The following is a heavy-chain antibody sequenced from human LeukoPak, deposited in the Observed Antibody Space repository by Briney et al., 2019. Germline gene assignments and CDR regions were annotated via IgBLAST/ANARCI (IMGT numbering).Heavy chain of an antibody. V-gene: IGHV1-2*02. CDR1: GYTFTGYY. CDR2: INPNSGGT. J-gene: IGHJ6*02. CDR3: ARDRVPNSGSYYDYYYYYGMDV. Sequence: ASVKVSCKASGYTFTGYYMHWVRQAPGQGLEWVGWINPNSGGTNYAQKFQGRVTMTRDTSISTAYMELSRLRSDDTAVYYCARDRVPNSGSYYDYYYYYGMDVWGQGTTVTVSS. D-gene: IGHD1-26*01.